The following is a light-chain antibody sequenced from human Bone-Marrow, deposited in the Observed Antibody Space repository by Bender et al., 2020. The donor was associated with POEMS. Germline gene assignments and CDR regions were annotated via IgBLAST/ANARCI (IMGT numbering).Light chain of an antibody. CDR3: SSYAVSNNFVV. CDR1: SSDVGSYDH. Sequence: QSALTQPRSVSGAPGQSVTITCTGTSSDVGSYDHVSWYQHHPGKDPKLIIYDVTERPSGVPDRFSGSKSGNTASLTISGLQAEDEADYYCSSYAVSNNFVVFGGGTKLTVL. V-gene: IGLV2-11*01. CDR2: DVT. J-gene: IGLJ2*01.